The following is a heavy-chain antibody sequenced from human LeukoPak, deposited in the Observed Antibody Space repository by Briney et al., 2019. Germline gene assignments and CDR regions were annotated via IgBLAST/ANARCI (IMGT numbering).Heavy chain of an antibody. D-gene: IGHD5-24*01. CDR3: ARGGTEIYYYYYGMDV. Sequence: GGSPRLSCAASGFTFSDYYMSWIRQAPGKGLEWVSYISSSGSTIYYADSVKGRFTISRDNSKNTLYLQMNSLRVEDTAVYYCARGGTEIYYYYYGMDVWGQGTTVTVSS. CDR1: GFTFSDYY. CDR2: ISSSGSTI. J-gene: IGHJ6*02. V-gene: IGHV3-11*04.